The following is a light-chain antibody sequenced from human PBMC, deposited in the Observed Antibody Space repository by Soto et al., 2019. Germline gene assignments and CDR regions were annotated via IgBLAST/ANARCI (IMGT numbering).Light chain of an antibody. CDR3: QKYNSAPLP. J-gene: IGKJ4*01. Sequence: DIKMTQSPSSLSASVGYRVTITCRASQGISYYLAWYQQKPGKVPKLLIYAASTLQSGVPSRFSGSGSGTDLNLTISSLQHEDFATYYCQKYNSAPLPFGGGTKVEIK. V-gene: IGKV1-27*01. CDR2: AAS. CDR1: QGISYY.